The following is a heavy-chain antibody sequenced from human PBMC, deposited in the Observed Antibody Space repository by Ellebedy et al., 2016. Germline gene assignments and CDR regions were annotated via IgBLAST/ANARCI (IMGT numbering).Heavy chain of an antibody. CDR2: ISSSSSYI. V-gene: IGHV3-21*01. CDR3: ARDRVAARPMYNWFDP. Sequence: GESLKISXAASGFTFSSYAMNWVRQAPGKGLEWVSSISSSSSYIYYADSVKGRFTISRDNAKNSLYLQMNSLRAEDTAVYYCARDRVAARPMYNWFDPWGQGTLVTVSS. J-gene: IGHJ5*02. CDR1: GFTFSSYA. D-gene: IGHD6-6*01.